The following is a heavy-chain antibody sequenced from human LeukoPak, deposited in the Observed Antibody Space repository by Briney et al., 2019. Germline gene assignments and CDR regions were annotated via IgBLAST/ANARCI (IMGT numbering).Heavy chain of an antibody. CDR3: ARGLRSRIAAAGTRFDI. J-gene: IGHJ3*02. Sequence: GGSLRLSCAASGFAFSSYWMSWVRQAPGKGLEWVANIKQDGSEKNYVDSVKGRFTISRDNAKTSLYLQMNSLRAEDTAVYYCARGLRSRIAAAGTRFDIWGQGTMVTVSS. V-gene: IGHV3-7*01. D-gene: IGHD6-13*01. CDR1: GFAFSSYW. CDR2: IKQDGSEK.